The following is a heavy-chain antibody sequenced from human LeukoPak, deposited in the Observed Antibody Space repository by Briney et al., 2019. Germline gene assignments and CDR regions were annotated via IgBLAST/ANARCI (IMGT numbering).Heavy chain of an antibody. J-gene: IGHJ6*03. Sequence: GGSLRLSCEASGFTFSNYEMNWVRQAPGKGLEWLSYISSGGTTIYYADSLKGRFTSSRDNAKSSLYLQMNSLRAEDTAVYYCARVFRDSYYYYMDVWGKGTTVTVSS. CDR3: ARVFRDSYYYYMDV. CDR1: GFTFSNYE. CDR2: ISSGGTTI. V-gene: IGHV3-48*03.